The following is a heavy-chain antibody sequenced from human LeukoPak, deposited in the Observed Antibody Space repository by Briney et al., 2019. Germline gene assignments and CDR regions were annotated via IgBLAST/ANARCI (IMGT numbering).Heavy chain of an antibody. V-gene: IGHV3-23*01. J-gene: IGHJ6*02. CDR2: ISNRGGST. D-gene: IGHD3-10*01. CDR1: GFTFSNYA. CDR3: ATLAAHYYGSAYGMDV. Sequence: GGSLRLSCAASGFTFSNYAMSWVRQGPGKGLEWVSAISNRGGSTYYADSVKGRFTVSRDNSDNTLYLQMNSLRAEDTAVYYCATLAAHYYGSAYGMDVRGQGTTVTVSS.